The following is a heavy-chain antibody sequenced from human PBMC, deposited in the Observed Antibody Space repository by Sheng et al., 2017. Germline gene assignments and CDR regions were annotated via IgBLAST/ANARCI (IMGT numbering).Heavy chain of an antibody. CDR1: GFTFTSYW. CDR2: IKQDGSDK. V-gene: IGHV3-7*01. CDR3: ARNTRGDY. Sequence: EVQLVESGGGLVQPGGSLRLSCAASGFTFTSYWMSWVRQAPRKGLEWVANIKQDGSDKYYVDSVKGRFTISRDNAKNSLYLQMDSLRADDTAVYYCARNTRGDYWGQGTLVTVSS. J-gene: IGHJ4*02.